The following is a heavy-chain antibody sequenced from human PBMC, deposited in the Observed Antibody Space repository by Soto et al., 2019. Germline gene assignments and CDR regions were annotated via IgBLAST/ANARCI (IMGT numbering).Heavy chain of an antibody. CDR3: ARDRGDFWSGYYRDDGMDV. J-gene: IGHJ6*02. Sequence: GGSLRLSCAASGFTFSSYSMNWVRQAPGKGLEWVSSISSSSGYIYYVDSVKGRFTISRDNAKNSLYLQMNSLRAEDTAVYYCARDRGDFWSGYYRDDGMDVWGQGTTVTVSS. CDR2: ISSSSGYI. CDR1: GFTFSSYS. D-gene: IGHD3-3*01. V-gene: IGHV3-21*01.